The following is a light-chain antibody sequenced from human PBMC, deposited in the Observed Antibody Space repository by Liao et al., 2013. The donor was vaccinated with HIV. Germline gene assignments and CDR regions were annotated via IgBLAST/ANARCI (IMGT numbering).Light chain of an antibody. CDR3: QVWDATGDQWV. V-gene: IGLV3-1*01. Sequence: SYELTQPPSVSVSPGQTASITCSGDKLGDKYVCWYQQKPGQSPRLLIYQDTKRPSGIPERFTGTNSGNTATLIINRVEAGDEADYFCQVWDATGDQWVFGGGTKVTVL. J-gene: IGLJ3*02. CDR2: QDT. CDR1: KLGDKY.